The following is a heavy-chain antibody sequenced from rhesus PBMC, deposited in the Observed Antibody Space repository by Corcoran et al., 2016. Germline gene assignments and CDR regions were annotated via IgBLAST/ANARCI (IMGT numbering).Heavy chain of an antibody. J-gene: IGHJ4*01. D-gene: IGHD6-13*01. CDR1: GFTFSSYC. CDR2: ISKGGGST. V-gene: IGHV3S5*01. CDR3: AKGDSSFLDC. Sequence: EVQLVESGGGLVQPGGSLRLSCAASGFTFSSYCMSWIRQAPGKGLVWITYISKGGGSTFYADSVKGRFTISRDNSTHTLSLQMNSLRAEDTAVYYCAKGDSSFLDCWGQGVLVTVSS.